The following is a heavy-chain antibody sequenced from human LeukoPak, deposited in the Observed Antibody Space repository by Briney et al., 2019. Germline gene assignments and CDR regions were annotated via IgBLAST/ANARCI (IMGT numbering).Heavy chain of an antibody. J-gene: IGHJ4*02. Sequence: ASVTVSCTASGYTFTGYYMHWVRQAPGQGLEWMGWINPNSGGTNYAQKFQGRVTMTRDTSISTAYMELSRLRSDDTAVYYCAREFQATVTPGYWGQGTLVTVSS. CDR2: INPNSGGT. CDR1: GYTFTGYY. CDR3: AREFQATVTPGY. D-gene: IGHD4-17*01. V-gene: IGHV1-2*02.